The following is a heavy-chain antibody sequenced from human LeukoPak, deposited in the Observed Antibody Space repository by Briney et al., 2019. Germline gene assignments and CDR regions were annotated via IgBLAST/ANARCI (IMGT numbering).Heavy chain of an antibody. CDR2: IYYSGST. Sequence: SETLSLTCTVSGGSISSYYWSWIRQPPGKGLEWIGYIYYSGSTNYNPSLKSRVTISVDTSKNQFSLKLSSVTAADTAVYYCARLVGSGSGSYFPYYYYGMDVWGQGTTVTVSS. CDR3: ARLVGSGSGSYFPYYYYGMDV. D-gene: IGHD3-10*01. CDR1: GGSISSYY. V-gene: IGHV4-59*01. J-gene: IGHJ6*02.